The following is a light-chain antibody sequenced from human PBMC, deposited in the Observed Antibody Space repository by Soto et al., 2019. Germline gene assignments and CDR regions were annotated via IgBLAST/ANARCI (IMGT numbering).Light chain of an antibody. J-gene: IGKJ4*01. CDR3: QRYNNWPLT. CDR1: QSISSN. V-gene: IGKV3-15*01. Sequence: EIVMTQSPATLSVSPGERATLSCRASQSISSNLAWYQQKPGQAPRLLMFRTSSRATGFPARFSGSGSGTEFNLTISSLQSEDFGVYYCQRYNNWPLTFGGGTKVEIK. CDR2: RTS.